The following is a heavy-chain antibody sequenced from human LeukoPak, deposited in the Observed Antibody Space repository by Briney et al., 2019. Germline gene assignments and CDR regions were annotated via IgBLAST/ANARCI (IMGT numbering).Heavy chain of an antibody. CDR3: ARDFGTTGWHTFDY. D-gene: IGHD6-19*01. CDR1: GDSVSSKNGA. V-gene: IGHV6-1*01. Sequence: SQTLSLTCVVSGDSVSSKNGAWNWIRQSPSRGLEWLGRTYYRSKWYNDYAESMEGRMTISQDTSKNQYSLHLNSVTPNDTAVYCCARDFGTTGWHTFDYWGQGTLVTVSS. J-gene: IGHJ4*02. CDR2: TYYRSKWYN.